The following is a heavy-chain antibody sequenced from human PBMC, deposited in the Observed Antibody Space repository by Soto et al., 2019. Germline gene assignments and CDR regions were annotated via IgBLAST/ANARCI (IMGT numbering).Heavy chain of an antibody. CDR1: GFTFSIYA. J-gene: IGHJ4*02. V-gene: IGHV3-30*18. Sequence: QVQLVESGGGVVQPGRSLRVSCAASGFTFSIYAMHWVRQAPGTGLEWVAVISYDGTKTYYADSVKGRFTISRDNSKNTVYLQMNSLRDEDTAVDYWAKDRGPGRQWLIDTFGYWGQGTLVTVSP. D-gene: IGHD6-19*01. CDR2: ISYDGTKT. CDR3: AKDRGPGRQWLIDTFGY.